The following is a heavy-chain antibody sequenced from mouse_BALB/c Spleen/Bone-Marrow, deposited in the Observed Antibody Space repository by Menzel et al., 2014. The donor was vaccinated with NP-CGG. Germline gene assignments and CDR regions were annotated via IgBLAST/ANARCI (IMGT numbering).Heavy chain of an antibody. CDR2: IHPSDSET. D-gene: IGHD2-2*01. CDR3: ARGGYDGWYFDV. CDR1: DYSFTSYW. Sequence: QVQLQQSGAELVRPGASVKLSCRASDYSFTSYWVNWVKQRPGQGLEWIGMIHPSDSETRLNQKFKDKATLTVDKSSSTAYMQLSSPTSEDSAVYYCARGGYDGWYFDVWGAGITVTVSS. J-gene: IGHJ1*01. V-gene: IGHV1-74*01.